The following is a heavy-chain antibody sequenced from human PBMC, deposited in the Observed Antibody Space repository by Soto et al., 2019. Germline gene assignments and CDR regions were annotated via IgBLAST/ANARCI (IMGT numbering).Heavy chain of an antibody. V-gene: IGHV4-30-2*01. CDR1: GGSTIIGGYS. D-gene: IGHD5-18*01. J-gene: IGHJ4*02. CDR2: IYHSGTT. CDR3: ARVSGYNYGYSFDY. Sequence: SETLSLTCDVSGGSTIIGGYSWSWIRQPPGKGLEWIGYIYHSGTTYYNPSLKSRVIISVDRSKNQFSLKLSSVTAADTAVYYCARVSGYNYGYSFDYWGLGILVTVSS.